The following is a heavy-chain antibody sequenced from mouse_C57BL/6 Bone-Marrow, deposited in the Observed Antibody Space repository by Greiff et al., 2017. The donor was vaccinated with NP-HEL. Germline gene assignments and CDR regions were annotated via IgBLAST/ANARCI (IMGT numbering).Heavy chain of an antibody. V-gene: IGHV3-6*01. J-gene: IGHJ4*01. CDR3: AKVARGAMDY. CDR2: ISYDGSN. Sequence: EVQLVESGPGLVKPSQSLSLTCSVTGYSITSGYYWNWIRQFPGNKLEWMGYISYDGSNNYNPSLKNRISITRDTSKNQFFLKLNSVTTEDTATYYCAKVARGAMDYWGQGTSVTVSS. D-gene: IGHD1-1*02. CDR1: GYSITSGYY.